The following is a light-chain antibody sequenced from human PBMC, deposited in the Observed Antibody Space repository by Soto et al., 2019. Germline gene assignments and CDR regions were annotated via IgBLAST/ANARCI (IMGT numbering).Light chain of an antibody. CDR3: QHYSNWPPT. J-gene: IGKJ3*01. V-gene: IGKV3-15*01. CDR1: ESVPRN. Sequence: EMVMTQSPATLSVSPGERLTLSCRASESVPRNLAWYQQKPGQGPRLFIYYASTRATGVPDRFTGSGSGTEFTLTISSLQSEDFGVYQCQHYSNWPPTCCPGTKLEIK. CDR2: YAS.